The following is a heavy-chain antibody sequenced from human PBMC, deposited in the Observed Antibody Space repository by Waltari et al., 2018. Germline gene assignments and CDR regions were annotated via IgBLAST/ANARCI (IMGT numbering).Heavy chain of an antibody. CDR1: GGSISSSSYY. D-gene: IGHD3-16*02. J-gene: IGHJ3*02. Sequence: QLQLQESGPGLVKPSETLSLTCTVSGGSISSSSYYWGWIRQPPGKGLEWIGSIYYSGSTYYNPSLKSLVTISVDTSKNQFSLKLSSVTAADTAVYYCARGNDYVWGSYRYNLDAFDIWGQGTMVTVSS. V-gene: IGHV4-39*07. CDR3: ARGNDYVWGSYRYNLDAFDI. CDR2: IYYSGST.